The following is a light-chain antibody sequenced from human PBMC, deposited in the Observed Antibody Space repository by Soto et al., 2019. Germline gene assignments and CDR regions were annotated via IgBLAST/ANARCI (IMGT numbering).Light chain of an antibody. CDR3: QSYDSSNVV. J-gene: IGLJ2*01. CDR1: SGSIASNY. V-gene: IGLV6-57*02. CDR2: ADD. Sequence: NFMLTQPHSVSESPGKTVTISCTGSSGSIASNYVQWYQQRPGSAPTTVIYADDQRPSGVPDRFPGSIDSSSNSASLTISGLRTEDEADYYCQSYDSSNVVFGGGTKLTVL.